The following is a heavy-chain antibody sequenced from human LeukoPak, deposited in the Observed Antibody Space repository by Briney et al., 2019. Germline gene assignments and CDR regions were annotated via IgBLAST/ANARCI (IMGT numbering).Heavy chain of an antibody. V-gene: IGHV4-38-2*02. J-gene: IGHJ4*02. D-gene: IGHD2-15*01. Sequence: SETLSLTCSVSGYSMSSGYYWGWIRQPPERGLEWIGSMYHTGSTYYNPSLKSRVNISVDTSKNQFSLKLNSVTAADTAVYYCARENIGYCSGGSCDSGGFDYWGQGTLVTVSS. CDR1: GYSMSSGYY. CDR2: MYHTGST. CDR3: ARENIGYCSGGSCDSGGFDY.